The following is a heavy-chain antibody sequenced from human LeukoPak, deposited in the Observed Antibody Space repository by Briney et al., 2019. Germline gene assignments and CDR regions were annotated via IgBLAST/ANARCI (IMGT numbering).Heavy chain of an antibody. V-gene: IGHV3-23*01. CDR1: GFTFSSYA. Sequence: GSLRLPCAASGFTFSSYAMSWVRQAPGKGLEGGPAISGSGGSTYYADSVKGRFTISRDNSKNTLYLQMNSLRAEDTAVYYCALATSSSWIDYWGQGTLVTVSS. J-gene: IGHJ4*02. CDR2: ISGSGGST. D-gene: IGHD6-13*01. CDR3: ALATSSSWIDY.